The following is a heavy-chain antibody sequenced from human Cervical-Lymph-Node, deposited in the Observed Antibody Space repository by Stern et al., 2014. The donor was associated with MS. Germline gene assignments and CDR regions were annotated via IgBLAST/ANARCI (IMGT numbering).Heavy chain of an antibody. J-gene: IGHJ4*02. CDR1: GFIFSSYW. Sequence: EVQLVESGGGLVQPGGSLRLSCAASGFIFSSYWMHWVRQIPGKGLLWVSRISSDGSSTNYADSVKGRFTISRDNAKNTVYLQMDSLRVEGTAVYYCTRAPTYSQHLLNWGQGTLVTVSS. CDR3: TRAPTYSQHLLN. V-gene: IGHV3-74*02. CDR2: ISSDGSST. D-gene: IGHD3-16*01.